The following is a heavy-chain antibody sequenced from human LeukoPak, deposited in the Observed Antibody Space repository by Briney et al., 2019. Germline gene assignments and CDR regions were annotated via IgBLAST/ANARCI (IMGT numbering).Heavy chain of an antibody. Sequence: ASVKVSCKASGYTFTGYHIHWVRQAPGQGLEWMGRINPYSGDTNFAQKFQGRVTMTRDTSITTAYMDLSTLTPDDTAVYFCARDQGSLTRSWYTGYWGQGTQVTVSS. V-gene: IGHV1-2*06. CDR1: GYTFTGYH. J-gene: IGHJ4*02. CDR2: INPYSGDT. D-gene: IGHD6-13*01. CDR3: ARDQGSLTRSWYTGY.